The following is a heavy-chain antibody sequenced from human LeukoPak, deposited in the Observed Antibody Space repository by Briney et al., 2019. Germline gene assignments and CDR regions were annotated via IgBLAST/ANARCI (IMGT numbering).Heavy chain of an antibody. CDR2: INPSGGST. V-gene: IGHV1-46*01. J-gene: IGHJ4*02. CDR1: GYTFTSYY. Sequence: ASVKVSCKASGYTFTSYYMHWVRQAPGQGLEWMGIINPSGGSTSYAQKFQGRVTITRNTSISTAYMELSSLRSEDTAVYYCARGSLGYCSSTSCYTSDYWGQGTLVTVSS. D-gene: IGHD2-2*02. CDR3: ARGSLGYCSSTSCYTSDY.